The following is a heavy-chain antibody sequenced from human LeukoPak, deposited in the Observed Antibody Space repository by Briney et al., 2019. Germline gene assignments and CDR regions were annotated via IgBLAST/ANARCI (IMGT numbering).Heavy chain of an antibody. CDR1: GFTFSSYA. J-gene: IGHJ4*02. D-gene: IGHD4-17*01. CDR2: IGAGGTFT. CDR3: AKLYGDYDYFDY. Sequence: GGSLRLSCTASGFTFSSYAMNWVRQAPGKGLEWVSGIGAGGTFTYYADSVKGRFTIFRDNSRNTLYLQMNSLRAEDTAVYYCAKLYGDYDYFDYWGQGTLVTVSS. V-gene: IGHV3-23*01.